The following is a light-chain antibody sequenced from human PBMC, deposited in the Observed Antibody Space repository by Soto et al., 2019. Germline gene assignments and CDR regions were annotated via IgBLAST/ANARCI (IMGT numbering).Light chain of an antibody. CDR3: SSYTSGSTWV. CDR1: SSDVGGYNY. J-gene: IGLJ3*02. V-gene: IGLV2-14*01. Sequence: QSALTQPASVSGSPGQSITISCTETSSDVGGYNYVSWYQQHPGKAPKLMIYEVSNRPSGVSNRFSGSKSGNTASLTISGLQAEDEADYYCSSYTSGSTWVFGGGTQLTVL. CDR2: EVS.